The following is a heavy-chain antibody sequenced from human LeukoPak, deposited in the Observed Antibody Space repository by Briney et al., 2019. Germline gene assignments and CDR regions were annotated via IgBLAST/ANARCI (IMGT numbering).Heavy chain of an antibody. Sequence: SETLSLTCTVSGFSISSEYYWGWIRQPPGKGLEWIASIYRTGSTYYNPSLKTRVTISLDTSKKQFSLKLSSVTAADTAVYYCARDLWSRRSGYVRFAFDIWGQGTMVTVSS. CDR3: ARDLWSRRSGYVRFAFDI. V-gene: IGHV4-38-2*02. CDR1: GFSISSEYY. CDR2: IYRTGST. D-gene: IGHD3-22*01. J-gene: IGHJ3*02.